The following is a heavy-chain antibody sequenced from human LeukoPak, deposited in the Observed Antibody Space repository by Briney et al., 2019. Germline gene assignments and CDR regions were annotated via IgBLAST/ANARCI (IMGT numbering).Heavy chain of an antibody. J-gene: IGHJ4*02. CDR1: GGSFSGYY. CDR2: INHSGST. D-gene: IGHD3-22*01. CDR3: ARHNYDSSGYQYYFDY. V-gene: IGHV4-34*01. Sequence: SETLSLTCAVYGGSFSGYYWSWIRRPPGKGLEWIGEINHSGSTNYNPSLKSRVTISVDTSKNQFSLKLSSVTAADTAVYYCARHNYDSSGYQYYFDYWGQGTLVTVSS.